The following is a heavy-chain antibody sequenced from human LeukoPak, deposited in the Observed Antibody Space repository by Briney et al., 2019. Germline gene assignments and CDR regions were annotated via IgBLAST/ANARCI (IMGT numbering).Heavy chain of an antibody. CDR3: ARDPILSRMATIPYFDY. J-gene: IGHJ4*02. D-gene: IGHD5-24*01. CDR2: IIPIFGTA. Sequence: SVKVSCKASGGTFSSYAISWVRQAPGQGLEWMGGIIPIFGTANYAQKFQGRVTITADESTSTAYMELSSLRSEDTAVYYCARDPILSRMATIPYFDYWGQGTLVTVSS. CDR1: GGTFSSYA. V-gene: IGHV1-69*13.